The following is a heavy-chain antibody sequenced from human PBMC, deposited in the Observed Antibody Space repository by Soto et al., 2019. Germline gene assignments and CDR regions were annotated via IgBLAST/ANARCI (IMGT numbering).Heavy chain of an antibody. V-gene: IGHV3-30*03. CDR2: MSYDGSRQ. CDR3: ARGGWYASWSSSDC. D-gene: IGHD2-2*01. CDR1: GFTLSGND. Sequence: QVQLVESGGGVVQPGRSLRLSCAASGFTLSGNDMHWVRQAPGKGPEWVAVMSYDGSRQYYADSVKGRFTISRDTSKSTLYLQMTSLTTEATAVYYCARGGWYASWSSSDCWGQGTLVTVSS. J-gene: IGHJ4*02.